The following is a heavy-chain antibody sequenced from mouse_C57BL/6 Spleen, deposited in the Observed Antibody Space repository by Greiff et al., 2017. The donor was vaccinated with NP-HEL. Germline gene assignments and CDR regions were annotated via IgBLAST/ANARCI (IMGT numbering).Heavy chain of an antibody. CDR3: ARSVYGNYVFAY. CDR1: GYTFTSYW. J-gene: IGHJ3*01. Sequence: VQLQQPGAELVKPGASVKLSCKASGYTFTSYWMQWVKQRPGQGLEWIGEIDPSDSYTNYNQKFKGKATLTVDTSSSTAYMQLSSLTSEDSAVYYCARSVYGNYVFAYWGQGTLVTVSA. CDR2: IDPSDSYT. D-gene: IGHD2-1*01. V-gene: IGHV1-50*01.